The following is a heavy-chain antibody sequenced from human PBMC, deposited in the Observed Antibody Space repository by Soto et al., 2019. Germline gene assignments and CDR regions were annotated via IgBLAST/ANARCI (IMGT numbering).Heavy chain of an antibody. D-gene: IGHD1-26*01. CDR2: IYHSGST. Sequence: PSETLSLTCAVSGGSISSGGYSWSWIRQPPGKGLEWIGYIYHSGSTYYNPSLKSRVTISVDRSKNQFSLKLSSVTAADTAVYYCARRWGPTFDFWGQGTPVTVSS. CDR1: GGSISSGGYS. CDR3: ARRWGPTFDF. V-gene: IGHV4-30-2*02. J-gene: IGHJ4*02.